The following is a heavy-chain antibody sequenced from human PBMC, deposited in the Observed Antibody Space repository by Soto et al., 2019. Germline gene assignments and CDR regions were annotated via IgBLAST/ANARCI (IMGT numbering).Heavy chain of an antibody. J-gene: IGHJ3*02. D-gene: IGHD6-13*01. Sequence: QVQLVESGGGVVQPGRSLRLSCAASGFTFSSYGMHWVRQAPGKGLEWVAVISYGGSNKYYADSVKGRFTISRDNSKNTLYLQMNSLRAEDTAVYYCAKDRRYSSSWSNDAFDIWGQGTMVTVSS. CDR3: AKDRRYSSSWSNDAFDI. CDR1: GFTFSSYG. CDR2: ISYGGSNK. V-gene: IGHV3-30*18.